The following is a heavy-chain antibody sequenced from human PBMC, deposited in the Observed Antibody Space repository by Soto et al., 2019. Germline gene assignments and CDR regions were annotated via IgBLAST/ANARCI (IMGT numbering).Heavy chain of an antibody. CDR1: GYTFTSYG. V-gene: IGHV1-18*01. CDR2: ISAYKGNT. D-gene: IGHD6-19*01. J-gene: IGHJ6*02. Sequence: QVQLVQSGAEVKKPGASVKVSCKASGYTFTSYGISWVRQAPGQGLEWMGWISAYKGNTNYAQKFQGRVTMTTDTSTSTAYMELRSLRSDATAVYYCARDPGRNFCSSGWIPPDCYYYYGMDVWGQGTTVTVAS. CDR3: ARDPGRNFCSSGWIPPDCYYYYGMDV.